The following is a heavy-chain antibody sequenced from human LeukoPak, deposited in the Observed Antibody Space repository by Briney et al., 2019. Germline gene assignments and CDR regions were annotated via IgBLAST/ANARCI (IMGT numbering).Heavy chain of an antibody. D-gene: IGHD1-26*01. J-gene: IGHJ4*02. Sequence: SETLSLTCTVSGGSISSYYWSWIRQPPGKGLEWIGYIYYSGSTNYNPSLKSRVTISVDTSKNQFSLQLSSVTAADTAVYYCARGVSGSCYSFDYWGQGTLVTVSS. CDR3: ARGVSGSCYSFDY. V-gene: IGHV4-59*01. CDR1: GGSISSYY. CDR2: IYYSGST.